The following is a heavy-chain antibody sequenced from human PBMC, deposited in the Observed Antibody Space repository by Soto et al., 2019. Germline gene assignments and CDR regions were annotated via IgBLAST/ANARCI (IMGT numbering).Heavy chain of an antibody. V-gene: IGHV4-31*03. D-gene: IGHD2-15*01. J-gene: IGHJ4*01. Sequence: QVQLQESGPGLLKPSQTLSLTCSVSGGSISSGTYYWSWIRHRPGKGLEWIGYMYNSGTSSYSPSLKSRSVLSVDTSKNQFSLKLTSVTAADTATYFCARRLSGSSAFDYWDLGILVTVSS. CDR1: GGSISSGTYY. CDR3: ARRLSGSSAFDY. CDR2: MYNSGTS.